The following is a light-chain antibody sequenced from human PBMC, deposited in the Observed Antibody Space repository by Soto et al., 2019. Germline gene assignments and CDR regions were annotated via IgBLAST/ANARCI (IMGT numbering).Light chain of an antibody. CDR1: RSNIGAGYD. CDR3: QSYDSILTGSV. J-gene: IGLJ1*01. V-gene: IGLV1-40*01. Sequence: QSVLTQPPSVSGAPGQRVTISCTGSRSNIGAGYDVHWYQQLPGTAPKLLIYGNTARPSGVPDRFSGSRSGSSASLAITGLQAEDEADYYCQSYDSILTGSVFGTGTKLTVL. CDR2: GNT.